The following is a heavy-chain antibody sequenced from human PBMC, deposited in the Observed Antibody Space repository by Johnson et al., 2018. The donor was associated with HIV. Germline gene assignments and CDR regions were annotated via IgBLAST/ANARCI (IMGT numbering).Heavy chain of an antibody. V-gene: IGHV3-30-3*01. D-gene: IGHD2-15*01. CDR1: GFTFSRYA. J-gene: IGHJ3*02. CDR3: ARERYGSQAIDAFYI. Sequence: QVQLVESGGGVVQPGRSLRLSCAPSGFTFSRYAMHWVRQAPGKGLEWVAVISYHGSNKYYADSVKGRFTISRDNSKNTLYLQMNSLRTEDTAVYYCARERYGSQAIDAFYIWGQGTLVTVSS. CDR2: ISYHGSNK.